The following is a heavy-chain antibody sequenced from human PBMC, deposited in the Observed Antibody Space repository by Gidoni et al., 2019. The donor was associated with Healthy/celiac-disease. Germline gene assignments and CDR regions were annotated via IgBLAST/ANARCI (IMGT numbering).Heavy chain of an antibody. CDR3: ARETRRGGYSYGALDI. Sequence: QVQLQHWGAGLLKPSETLSLTCAVYGGSFSGSYWRWIRQPPGKGLEWIGEINHSGSTNYNPSLNRRVSRSVDTSKNQFSLKLSSVTAADTAVYYCARETRRGGYSYGALDIWGQGTMVTVSS. D-gene: IGHD5-18*01. V-gene: IGHV4-34*02. CDR1: GGSFSGSY. J-gene: IGHJ3*02. CDR2: INHSGST.